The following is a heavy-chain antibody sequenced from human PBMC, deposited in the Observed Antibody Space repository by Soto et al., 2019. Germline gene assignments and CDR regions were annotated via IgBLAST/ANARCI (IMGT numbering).Heavy chain of an antibody. CDR3: ARHLGGNHYYYGMDV. J-gene: IGHJ6*02. D-gene: IGHD3-16*01. CDR1: GGTFSSYA. V-gene: IGHV1-69*12. Sequence: QVQLVQSGAEVKKPGSSVKVSCKASGGTFSSYAISWVRQAPGQGLEWMGGIIPIFGTADYAQKFQGRVTITADDFSSTAYMELSSLRSEDTAVYYCARHLGGNHYYYGMDVWGQGTTVTVSS. CDR2: IIPIFGTA.